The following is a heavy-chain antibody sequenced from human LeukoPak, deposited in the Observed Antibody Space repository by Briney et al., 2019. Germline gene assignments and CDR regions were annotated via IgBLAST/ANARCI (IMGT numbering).Heavy chain of an antibody. CDR3: AKGNDIVTGYYTGLRWFDP. V-gene: IGHV3-23*01. D-gene: IGHD3-9*01. J-gene: IGHJ5*02. CDR2: ISGSGGSK. CDR1: GCTFSSYG. Sequence: GGSLRLTCAASGCTFSSYGMSWVRPAPGKGLEGVSAISGSGGSKYYPDSVKGRFTISRDNSKNTLYLQMNSLRAEDTAVYYCAKGNDIVTGYYTGLRWFDPWGQGTLVTVSS.